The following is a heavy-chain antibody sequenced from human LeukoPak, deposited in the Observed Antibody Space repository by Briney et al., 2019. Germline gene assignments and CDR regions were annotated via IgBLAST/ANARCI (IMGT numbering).Heavy chain of an antibody. V-gene: IGHV3-30*04. D-gene: IGHD2-2*01. CDR2: ISYDGSNK. Sequence: GGSLRLSCAASGLTFSSYAMHWVRQAPGKGLEWVAVISYDGSNKYYADSVKGRFTISRDNSKNTLYLQMNSLRAEDTAVYYCAREPPRYCSSTSCYSQGKDPINWFDPWGQGTLVTVSS. J-gene: IGHJ5*02. CDR1: GLTFSSYA. CDR3: AREPPRYCSSTSCYSQGKDPINWFDP.